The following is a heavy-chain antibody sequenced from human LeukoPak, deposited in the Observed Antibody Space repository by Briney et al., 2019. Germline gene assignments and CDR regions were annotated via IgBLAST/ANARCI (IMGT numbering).Heavy chain of an antibody. J-gene: IGHJ4*02. D-gene: IGHD2-2*01. Sequence: GSSVKVSCKASGGTFSSYAISWVRQAPGQGLEWMGGIIPIFGTANYAQKFQGRVTITTDESTSTAYMELSSLRSEDTAVYYCARLGYCSSTSCSGGFDYWGQGTLVTVSS. CDR3: ARLGYCSSTSCSGGFDY. V-gene: IGHV1-69*05. CDR1: GGTFSSYA. CDR2: IIPIFGTA.